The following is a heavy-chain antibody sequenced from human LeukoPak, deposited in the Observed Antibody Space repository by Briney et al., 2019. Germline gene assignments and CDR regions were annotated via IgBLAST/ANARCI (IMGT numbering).Heavy chain of an antibody. J-gene: IGHJ6*03. Sequence: GGTLRLSCAASGFTFSNYGMNWVRQAPGKGLEWVSALSSSGGSTYYADSVKGRFTISRDNSKNALYLQMNSLRAEDTAVYYCAKDGPAYSSSWYGNLVYYYYYYMDVWGKGTTVTVSS. D-gene: IGHD6-13*01. CDR1: GFTFSNYG. CDR3: AKDGPAYSSSWYGNLVYYYYYYMDV. CDR2: LSSSGGST. V-gene: IGHV3-23*01.